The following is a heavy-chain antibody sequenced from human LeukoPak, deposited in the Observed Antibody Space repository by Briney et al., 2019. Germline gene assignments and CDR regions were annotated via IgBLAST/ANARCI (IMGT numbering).Heavy chain of an antibody. CDR1: GFIFRSYG. V-gene: IGHV3-30*06. CDR2: LSYDGSNE. J-gene: IGHJ6*03. CDR3: AKTGPMGDNFYYYYMDV. Sequence: GGSLRLSCAASGFIFRSYGMHWVRQAPGKGLEWVALLSYDGSNEYYADSVKGRFTISRDTSRNTLDLQMNSLRGEDTAVYYCAKTGPMGDNFYYYYMDVWGKGTTVTVSS. D-gene: IGHD5-24*01.